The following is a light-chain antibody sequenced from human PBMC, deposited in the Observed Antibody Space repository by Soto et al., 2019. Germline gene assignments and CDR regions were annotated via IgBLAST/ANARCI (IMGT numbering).Light chain of an antibody. CDR3: MEGTYLPYT. CDR1: ESVLYSDGNSY. CDR2: KVS. V-gene: IGKV2-30*01. Sequence: DVVMTQSPLSLTVTLGQSASVSCRSSESVLYSDGNSYLSWFQQRPGQSPRRLIYKVSNRGSGVPDIFSGSGSYTYFTLKISRVEAEDVGVYSCMEGTYLPYTCGQAPELETK. J-gene: IGKJ2*01.